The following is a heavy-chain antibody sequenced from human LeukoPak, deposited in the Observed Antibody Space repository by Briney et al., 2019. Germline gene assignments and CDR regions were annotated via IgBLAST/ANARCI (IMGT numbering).Heavy chain of an antibody. Sequence: AETLSLTCTVSGRSISRYYWSWIRQPPGKGLEWIGYIYYSGSTNYSPSLKRRVTISVDTSKNQSSLKLRSVTAADTAVYYCARVEEAAAPYYFDYWGQGTLVSVSS. J-gene: IGHJ4*02. D-gene: IGHD2-15*01. CDR3: ARVEEAAAPYYFDY. CDR2: IYYSGST. CDR1: GRSISRYY. V-gene: IGHV4-59*01.